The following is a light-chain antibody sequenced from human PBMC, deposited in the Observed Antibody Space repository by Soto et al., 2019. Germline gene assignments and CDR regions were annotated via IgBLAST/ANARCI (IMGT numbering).Light chain of an antibody. CDR1: QGISNY. Sequence: DIQMTQSPSSLSASVGDRVTITCRASQGISNYLAWYQQKPGKVPKLLIYAASTLQSGVPSRFTGSGSGTDFTLTSSSLQPEDVATYYCQKYNSAPRTFGPGTKVEIE. CDR2: AAS. V-gene: IGKV1-27*01. CDR3: QKYNSAPRT. J-gene: IGKJ1*01.